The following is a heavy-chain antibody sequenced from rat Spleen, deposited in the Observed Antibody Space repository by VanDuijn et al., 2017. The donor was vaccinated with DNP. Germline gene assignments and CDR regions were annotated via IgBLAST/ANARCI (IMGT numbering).Heavy chain of an antibody. CDR3: ARRGRTGGYAMDA. CDR2: ISPSGGST. V-gene: IGHV5-25*01. CDR1: GFTFSNYD. D-gene: IGHD5-1*01. Sequence: EVQLVESGGGLVQPGRSLKLSCAASGFTFSNYDMAWVRQAPTKGLEWVASISPSGGSTYYRDSVKGRFTVSRDNAKSSLYLQMDSLRSEDTATYYCARRGRTGGYAMDAWGQGTSVTVSS. J-gene: IGHJ4*01.